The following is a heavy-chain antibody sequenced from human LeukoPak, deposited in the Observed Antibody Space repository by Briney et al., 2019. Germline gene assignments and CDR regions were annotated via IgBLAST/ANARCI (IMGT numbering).Heavy chain of an antibody. CDR1: GGSISSHY. D-gene: IGHD3-22*01. CDR3: ARNFYYYDSSGYYGPRFDY. CDR2: IYTSGST. Sequence: PSETLSLTCTVSGGSISSHYWSWIRQPAGKGLEWIGRIYTSGSTNYNPSLKSRVTMSVDTSKNQFSLKLSSVTAADTAVYYCARNFYYYDSSGYYGPRFDYWGQGTLVTVSS. V-gene: IGHV4-4*07. J-gene: IGHJ4*02.